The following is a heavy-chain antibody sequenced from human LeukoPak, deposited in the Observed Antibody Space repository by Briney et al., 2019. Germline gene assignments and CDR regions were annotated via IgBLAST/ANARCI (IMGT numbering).Heavy chain of an antibody. V-gene: IGHV4-59*01. CDR1: GGSISSYY. CDR2: IYYSGST. D-gene: IGHD6-6*01. J-gene: IGHJ4*02. Sequence: AETLSLTCIVSGGSISSYYWSWIRQPPGKGLEWIGFIYYSGSTDYNPSLKSRVTISVDTSKNQFSLKLSSVTAADTAVYYCARGSYSISSFDYWGQGTVVTVSS. CDR3: ARGSYSISSFDY.